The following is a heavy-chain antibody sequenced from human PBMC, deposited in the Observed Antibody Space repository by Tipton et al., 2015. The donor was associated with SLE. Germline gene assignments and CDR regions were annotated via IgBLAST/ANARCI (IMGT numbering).Heavy chain of an antibody. V-gene: IGHV3-30*04. Sequence: SLRLSCSASGFSFTNYAVHWVRQAPGKGLEWVAIIWYDGSSKYYADSVKGRFTISRDNSKNTLYLQMNSLRAEDTAMYYCAREATRGDAFDIWGQGTMVTVSS. CDR2: IWYDGSSK. CDR1: GFSFTNYA. CDR3: AREATRGDAFDI. J-gene: IGHJ3*02.